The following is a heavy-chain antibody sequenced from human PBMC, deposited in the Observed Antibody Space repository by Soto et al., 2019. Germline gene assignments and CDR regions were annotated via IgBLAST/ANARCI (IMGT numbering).Heavy chain of an antibody. CDR1: SFTFSNAW. CDR3: TTIRSSGGA. D-gene: IGHD6-13*01. J-gene: IGHJ1*01. V-gene: IGHV3-15*07. CDR2: IKSKTDGGTI. Sequence: EVQLVESGGGLVKPGGSLRLSCAASSFTFSNAWMNWVRQAPGKGLEWVGRIKSKTDGGTIEYAAHVKGRFTISRDDSKNTLFLQMNSLKTEDTAMYYCTTIRSSGGAWGQVTLVTVSS.